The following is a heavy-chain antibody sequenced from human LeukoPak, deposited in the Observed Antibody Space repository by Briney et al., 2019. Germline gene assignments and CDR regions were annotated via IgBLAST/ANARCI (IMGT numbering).Heavy chain of an antibody. V-gene: IGHV3-9*01. CDR1: GFTFDDYA. CDR2: ISWNSGSI. J-gene: IGHJ4*02. D-gene: IGHD3-22*01. Sequence: PGGSLRLSCAASGFTFDDYAMHWGRQAPGKGLEWVSGISWNSGSIGYADSVKSRFTISRDNAKNSLYLQMDSLRAEDTALYYCAKDMSSRYYDSSGYYYVPGYYFDYWGQGTLVTVSS. CDR3: AKDMSSRYYDSSGYYYVPGYYFDY.